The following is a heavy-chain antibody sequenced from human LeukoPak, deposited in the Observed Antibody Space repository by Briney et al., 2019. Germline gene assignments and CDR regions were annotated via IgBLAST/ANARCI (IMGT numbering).Heavy chain of an antibody. CDR3: ARVKGGDSRDY. V-gene: IGHV1-18*01. CDR1: GYIFTSDG. D-gene: IGHD2-21*02. J-gene: IGHJ4*02. Sequence: ASVKVSCKXSGYIFTSDGISWVRQAPRQGLEWLGWINTYNANTNYAQKLQGRVTMTTDTSTNTAYMELRSLRSGDTAVYYCARVKGGDSRDYWGQGTLVTVSS. CDR2: INTYNANT.